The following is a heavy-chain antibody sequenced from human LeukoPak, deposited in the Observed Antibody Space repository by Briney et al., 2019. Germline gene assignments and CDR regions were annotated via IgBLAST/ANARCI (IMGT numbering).Heavy chain of an antibody. J-gene: IGHJ4*02. CDR3: ARDLTFSWKYGEIDF. CDR2: ISAYSGNT. V-gene: IGHV1-18*01. CDR1: GYTLTELS. D-gene: IGHD3-16*01. Sequence: ASVKVSCKVSGYTLTELSMHWVRQAPGQGLEWMGWISAYSGNTDYAQRLQGRITMTTDTPTSTAYMELRSLRSDDTAVYYCARDLTFSWKYGEIDFWGQGTRVTVSS.